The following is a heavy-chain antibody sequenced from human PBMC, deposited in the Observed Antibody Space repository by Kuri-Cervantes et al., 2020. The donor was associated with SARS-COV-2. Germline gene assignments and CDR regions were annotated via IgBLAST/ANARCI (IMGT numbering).Heavy chain of an antibody. CDR1: GFTFDDYG. J-gene: IGHJ4*02. V-gene: IGHV3-20*04. CDR2: INWNGGST. D-gene: IGHD4-17*01. Sequence: GESLKISCAASGFTFDDYGMSWVRQAPGKGLEWVSGINWNGGSTGYADSVKGRFTISRDNAKNSLYLQMNSLRAEDTALYYCARITLYGDYFDYRGQGTLVTVSS. CDR3: ARITLYGDYFDY.